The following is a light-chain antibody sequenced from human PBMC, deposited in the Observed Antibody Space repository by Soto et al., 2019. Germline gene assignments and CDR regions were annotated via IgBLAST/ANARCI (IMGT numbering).Light chain of an antibody. CDR3: QQTYNTPRT. J-gene: IGKJ1*01. V-gene: IGKV1-39*01. CDR2: ATS. Sequence: DIQMTQSPSSLSASVGDRVTITCRAGQSISSHLNWYQQRPGKAPNLLIYATSSLQSGVPSRFSGSGSGTDFTLTISSLQPEDFATYYCQQTYNTPRTFGQGTKVEIK. CDR1: QSISSH.